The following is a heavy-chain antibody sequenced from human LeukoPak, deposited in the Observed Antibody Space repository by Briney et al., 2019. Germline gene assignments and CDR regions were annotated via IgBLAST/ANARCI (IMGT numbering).Heavy chain of an antibody. CDR1: GYTVTELS. D-gene: IGHD2-2*03. CDR3: ATDPGYCSSTSCYPYGMDV. CDR2: FDPEDGET. V-gene: IGHV1-24*01. J-gene: IGHJ6*04. Sequence: GASVKVSCKVSGYTVTELSMHWVRQAPGKGLEWMGGFDPEDGETIYAQKFQGRVTMTEDTSTDTAYMELSSLRSEDTAVYYCATDPGYCSSTSCYPYGMDVWGKGTTVTVSS.